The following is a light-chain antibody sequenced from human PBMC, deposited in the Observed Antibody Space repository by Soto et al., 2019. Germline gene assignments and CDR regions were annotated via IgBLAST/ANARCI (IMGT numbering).Light chain of an antibody. CDR3: RQTDSFPLS. CDR1: QGIRNW. CDR2: AAS. J-gene: IGKJ4*01. Sequence: DIQMTQSPSSVPASVGDRVTITCRASQGIRNWLAWYQQTPGKAPELLIFAASSMQSGVPSRFSGRGSGTEFTLTIDSLQPEDFATYYCRQTDSFPLSFGGGTKVEFK. V-gene: IGKV1D-12*01.